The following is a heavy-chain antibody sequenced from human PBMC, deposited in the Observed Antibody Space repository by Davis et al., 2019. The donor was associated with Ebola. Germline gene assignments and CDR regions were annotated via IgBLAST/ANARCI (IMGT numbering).Heavy chain of an antibody. Sequence: AASVKVSCKASGYTFTSYDINWVRQATGHGLEWMGWMNPNSGNTGYAEKFQSRVTMTRNTSISTAYMELSSLRSEDTAVYYCAISAYYYYYGMDVWGQGTTVTVSS. CDR2: MNPNSGNT. CDR3: AISAYYYYYGMDV. J-gene: IGHJ6*02. CDR1: GYTFTSYD. V-gene: IGHV1-8*01.